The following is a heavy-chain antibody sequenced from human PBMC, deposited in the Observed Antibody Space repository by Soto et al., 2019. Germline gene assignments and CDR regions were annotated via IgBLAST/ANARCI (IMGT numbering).Heavy chain of an antibody. CDR1: GVSITPYY. Sequence: QVQLQESGPGLVKPSETLSLHCTVSGVSITPYYWTWIRHPPGKGLEWIGYGYHTGNTYYNPSLTCRVTIAPDTPKNKVALRLKAVTAADTAVYYCAREQYNWKLWGQGTLVTVSS. CDR2: GYHTGNT. CDR3: AREQYNWKL. J-gene: IGHJ4*02. V-gene: IGHV4-59*01. D-gene: IGHD1-20*01.